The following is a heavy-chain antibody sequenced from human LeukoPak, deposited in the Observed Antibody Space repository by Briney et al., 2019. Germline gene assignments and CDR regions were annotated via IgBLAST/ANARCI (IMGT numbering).Heavy chain of an antibody. V-gene: IGHV3-23*01. D-gene: IGHD2-2*01. CDR1: GFTFSSYA. CDR2: ISGDGAST. J-gene: IGHJ4*02. CDR3: AKHVGYCRSSACYFDY. Sequence: GGSLRLSCAASGFTFSSYAMSWVRQAPGKGLEWVTAISGDGASTYYADSVKGRFTFSRDNSKNTLYLQMNGLSAEDTAVYYCAKHVGYCRSSACYFDYWGPGTLVTVSS.